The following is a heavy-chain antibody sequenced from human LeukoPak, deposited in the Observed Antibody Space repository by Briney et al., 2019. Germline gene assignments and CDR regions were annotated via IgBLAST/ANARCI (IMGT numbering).Heavy chain of an antibody. CDR1: GGSISSGGYS. V-gene: IGHV4-30-2*01. CDR2: IYHSGST. D-gene: IGHD3-10*01. CDR3: ASRPGVRGVMDY. Sequence: KPSQTLSLTCAVSGGSISSGGYSWSWIRQPPGKGLEWIGYIYHSGSTYYNPSLKSRVTISVDRSKNQFSLKLSSVTAAVTAVYYCASRPGVRGVMDYWGQGTLVTVSS. J-gene: IGHJ4*02.